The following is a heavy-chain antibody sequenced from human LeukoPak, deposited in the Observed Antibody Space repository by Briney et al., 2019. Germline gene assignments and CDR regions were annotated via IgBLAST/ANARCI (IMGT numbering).Heavy chain of an antibody. CDR3: AKDRGY. CDR1: GLTFSSFP. J-gene: IGHJ4*02. CDR2: ISGSGGTT. Sequence: PGGSLRLSCAVSGLTFSSFPMTWVRQAPGKGLEWVSAISGSGGTTYYADSVKGRFTISRDNSKNTLYLQMNSLTAEDTAVYYCAKDRGYWGQGTPVAVSS. V-gene: IGHV3-23*01.